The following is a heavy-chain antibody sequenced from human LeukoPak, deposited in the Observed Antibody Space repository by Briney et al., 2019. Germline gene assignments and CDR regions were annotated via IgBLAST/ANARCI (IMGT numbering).Heavy chain of an antibody. V-gene: IGHV4-59*12. J-gene: IGHJ4*02. CDR2: IYYSGST. D-gene: IGHD2/OR15-2a*01. CDR3: ARGRGISFD. CDR1: GGSISSYY. Sequence: SETLSLTCTVSGGSISSYYCSWFRQPPGKGLEWIGYIYYSGSTNYNPSLKSRVTMSVDTSKNQFSLKLSSVTAADTAVYYCARGRGISFDWGQGTLVTVSS.